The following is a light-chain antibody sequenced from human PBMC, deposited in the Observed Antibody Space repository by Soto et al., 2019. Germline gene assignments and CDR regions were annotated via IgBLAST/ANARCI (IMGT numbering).Light chain of an antibody. CDR2: GAS. CDR1: QSVNSN. Sequence: EIVMTQSPATLSVSPGERATLSCRASQSVNSNLAWYQQKPGQAPRLLIYGASTRATGVPARFSGSGSGTEFTRTVSSLHSEDFAVYFCQQYHNWPTFGQGTKVEIK. V-gene: IGKV3-15*01. CDR3: QQYHNWPT. J-gene: IGKJ1*01.